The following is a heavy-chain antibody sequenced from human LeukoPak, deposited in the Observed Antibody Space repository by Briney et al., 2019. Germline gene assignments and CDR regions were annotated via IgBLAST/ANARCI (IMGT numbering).Heavy chain of an antibody. CDR3: ARHYEATVFYYYGMDV. CDR1: GGSISSSSYY. CDR2: IYYSGST. J-gene: IGHJ6*02. D-gene: IGHD4-11*01. Sequence: SETLSLTCTVSGGSISSSSYYWGWIRQPPGKGLEWIGSIYYSGSTYYNPSLKSRVTISVDTSKNQFSLKLSSVTAADTAVYYCARHYEATVFYYYGMDVWGQGTTVTVSS. V-gene: IGHV4-39*01.